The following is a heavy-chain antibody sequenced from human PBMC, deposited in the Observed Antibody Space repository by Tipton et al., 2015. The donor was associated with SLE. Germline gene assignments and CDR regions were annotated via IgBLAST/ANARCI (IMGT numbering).Heavy chain of an antibody. D-gene: IGHD2-21*01. CDR1: GGSFSGYY. CDR2: INHSGSA. Sequence: TLSLTCAVYGGSFSGYYWSWIRQPPGKGLEWIGDINHSGSANYNPSLKSRVTISVDTSKNQFSLKLRSVTAADTAVYYCARDSPPLFHQFGAYDIWGQGTMATVSS. J-gene: IGHJ3*02. V-gene: IGHV4-34*01. CDR3: ARDSPPLFHQFGAYDI.